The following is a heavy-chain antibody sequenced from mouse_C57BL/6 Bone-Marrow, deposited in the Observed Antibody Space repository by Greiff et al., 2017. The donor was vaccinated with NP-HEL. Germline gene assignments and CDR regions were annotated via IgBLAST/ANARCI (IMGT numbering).Heavy chain of an antibody. Sequence: EVKLMESGEGLVKPGGSLKLSCAASGFTFSSYAMSWVRQTPEKRLEWVAYISSGGDYIYYADTVKGRFTISRDNARNTLYLQMSSLKSEDTAMYYCTRDPGIYYDYDEDYFDCWGQGTTLTVSS. D-gene: IGHD2-4*01. CDR1: GFTFSSYA. CDR2: ISSGGDYI. CDR3: TRDPGIYYDYDEDYFDC. V-gene: IGHV5-9-1*02. J-gene: IGHJ2*01.